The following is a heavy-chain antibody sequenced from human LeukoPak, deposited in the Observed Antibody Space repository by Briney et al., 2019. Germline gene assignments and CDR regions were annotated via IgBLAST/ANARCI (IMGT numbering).Heavy chain of an antibody. D-gene: IGHD1-26*01. J-gene: IGHJ4*02. Sequence: PGGSLRLSCAASGFTFSRFALTWVRQAPGKGLERVSDISGDGARTNYADSVKGRFTISRDNSKNTLYLQMYSLRAEDTAVYYCARDVTTSDDWGQGTLVTVSS. V-gene: IGHV3-23*01. CDR2: ISGDGART. CDR3: ARDVTTSDD. CDR1: GFTFSRFA.